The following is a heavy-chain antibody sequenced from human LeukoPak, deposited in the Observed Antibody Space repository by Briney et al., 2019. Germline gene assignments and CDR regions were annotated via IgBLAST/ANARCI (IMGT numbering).Heavy chain of an antibody. D-gene: IGHD2-21*01. CDR1: GFTFSNAW. J-gene: IGHJ6*02. CDR2: IKSKAYGGTT. CDR3: TTDYGSSISSYYYYGMDV. Sequence: GGSLRLSCAASGFTFSNAWMNWVRQAPGKGLEWVGRIKSKAYGGTTDYAAPVKGRFTISRDDSKNTLYLQMNSLKTEETAVYYCTTDYGSSISSYYYYGMDVWGQGTTVTVSS. V-gene: IGHV3-15*07.